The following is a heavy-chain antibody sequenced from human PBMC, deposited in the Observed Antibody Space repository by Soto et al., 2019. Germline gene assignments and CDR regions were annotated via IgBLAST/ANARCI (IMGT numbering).Heavy chain of an antibody. CDR2: IYYSGST. J-gene: IGHJ4*02. Sequence: KPSETLSLTCTVSGGSISSGGYYWSWIRQHPGKGLEWIGYIYYSGSTYYNPSLKSRVTISVDTSKNQFSLKLSSVTAADTAVYYCASHVDTAMVVPYWGQGTMVTVYS. D-gene: IGHD5-18*01. V-gene: IGHV4-31*03. CDR1: GGSISSGGYY. CDR3: ASHVDTAMVVPY.